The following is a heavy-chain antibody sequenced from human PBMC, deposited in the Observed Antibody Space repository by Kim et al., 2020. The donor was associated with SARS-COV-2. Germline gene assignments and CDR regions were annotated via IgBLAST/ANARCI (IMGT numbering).Heavy chain of an antibody. Sequence: SETLSLTCTVSGGSINSSSYYWGWIRQPPGKGLEWIGSIYYSGSTYYNPSLKSRVTISVDTSKNQFSLKLSSVTAADTAVYYCARGGYGATGYSAYYFEYWGQGTLVTVSS. J-gene: IGHJ4*02. CDR3: ARGGYGATGYSAYYFEY. V-gene: IGHV4-39*07. D-gene: IGHD3-9*01. CDR1: GGSINSSSYY. CDR2: IYYSGST.